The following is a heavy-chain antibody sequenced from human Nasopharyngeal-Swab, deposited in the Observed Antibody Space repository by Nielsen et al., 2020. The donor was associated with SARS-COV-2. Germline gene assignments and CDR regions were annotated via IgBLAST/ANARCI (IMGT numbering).Heavy chain of an antibody. V-gene: IGHV3-30*14. CDR3: AREGGSSGRAGWIDP. D-gene: IGHD6-19*01. CDR2: ITPEGAPH. Sequence: GESLKISCAASGFTFSDHYMTWIRQAPGKGLEWVAVITPEGAPHAYADSVKDRFTISRDNSKNILYLQMNSLRPDDMGVYYCAREGGSSGRAGWIDPWGQGTLITVSS. J-gene: IGHJ5*02. CDR1: GFTFSDHY.